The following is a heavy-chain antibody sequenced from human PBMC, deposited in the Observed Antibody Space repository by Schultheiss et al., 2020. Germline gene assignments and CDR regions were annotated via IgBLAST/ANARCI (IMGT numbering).Heavy chain of an antibody. V-gene: IGHV3-30-3*01. J-gene: IGHJ4*02. CDR2: ISYDGSNK. CDR3: AKDRAARDLVFDY. D-gene: IGHD6-6*01. CDR1: GFTFSSYA. Sequence: GGSLRLSCAASGFTFSSYAMSWVRQAPGKGLEWVAVISYDGSNKYYADSVKGRFTISRDNSKNTLYLQMNSLRAEDTAVYYCAKDRAARDLVFDYWGQGTLVTVSS.